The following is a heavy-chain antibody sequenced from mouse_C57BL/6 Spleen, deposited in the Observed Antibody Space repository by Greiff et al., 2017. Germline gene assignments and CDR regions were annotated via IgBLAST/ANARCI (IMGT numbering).Heavy chain of an antibody. CDR1: GYTFTDYE. Sequence: VQLQQSGAELVRPGASVTLSCKASGYTFTDYEMHWVKQTPVHGLEWIGAIDPETGGTAYNQKFKGKAILTAAKSSSTAYMEPRSLTSEYSAVYCCTRSAYYYGSAYWGQGTLVTVSA. CDR2: IDPETGGT. V-gene: IGHV1-15*01. J-gene: IGHJ3*01. D-gene: IGHD1-1*01. CDR3: TRSAYYYGSAY.